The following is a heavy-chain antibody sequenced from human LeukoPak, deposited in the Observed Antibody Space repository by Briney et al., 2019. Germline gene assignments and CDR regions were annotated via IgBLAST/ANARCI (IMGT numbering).Heavy chain of an antibody. CDR1: GGSIRDYQ. D-gene: IGHD5-12*01. V-gene: IGHV4-4*09. J-gene: IGHJ5*02. CDR2: INTNRRT. CDR3: ATSYDYKVAPFDP. Sequence: PSETLSLTCAVSGGSIRDYQWSWIRQPPGKGLEWIGHINTNRRTDYNPSLRSRLTFSVDTSRDQFSLKLSSVTAADTAMYYCATSYDYKVAPFDPWGQGTLVTVSS.